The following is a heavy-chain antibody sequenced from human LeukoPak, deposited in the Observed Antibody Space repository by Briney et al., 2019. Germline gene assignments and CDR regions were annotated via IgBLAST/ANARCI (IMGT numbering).Heavy chain of an antibody. CDR1: GFTFSCYP. J-gene: IGHJ4*02. CDR3: ANDPRPSYTGDWY. D-gene: IGHD2-21*02. Sequence: PGGSLRLSCAACGFTFSCYPMHWVRQAPGKGLEWVALISYNGNDEYYADSVKGRFTISRDNAKNSLYLQMNSLRAEDTAVYYWANDPRPSYTGDWYWGQGTLVTVSS. V-gene: IGHV3-30-3*02. CDR2: ISYNGNDE.